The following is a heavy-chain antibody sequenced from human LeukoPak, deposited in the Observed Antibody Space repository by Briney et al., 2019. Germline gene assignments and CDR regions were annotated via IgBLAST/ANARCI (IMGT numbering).Heavy chain of an antibody. Sequence: ASVKVSCKASGYTFTGYYIHWVRQAPGQGLEWMGWINPNSGATNHAQKIQGRVTMTRDTSISTAYMELSRLRSDDTAVYYCARGLDLYPGYSYGQNWFDPWGQGTLVTVSS. D-gene: IGHD5-18*01. V-gene: IGHV1-2*02. J-gene: IGHJ5*02. CDR3: ARGLDLYPGYSYGQNWFDP. CDR2: INPNSGAT. CDR1: GYTFTGYY.